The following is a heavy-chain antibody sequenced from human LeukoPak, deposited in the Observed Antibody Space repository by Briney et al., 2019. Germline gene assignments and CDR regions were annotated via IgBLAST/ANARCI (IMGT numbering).Heavy chain of an antibody. Sequence: SETLSLTCAVYGGSFSGYYWSWIRQPPGKGLEWIGEINHSGSTNYNPSLKSRVTISVDTSKNQFSVKLSSVTAADTAVYYCARGRSSSWFDYWGQGTLVTVSS. CDR3: ARGRSSSWFDY. CDR1: GGSFSGYY. J-gene: IGHJ4*02. V-gene: IGHV4-34*01. CDR2: INHSGST. D-gene: IGHD6-13*01.